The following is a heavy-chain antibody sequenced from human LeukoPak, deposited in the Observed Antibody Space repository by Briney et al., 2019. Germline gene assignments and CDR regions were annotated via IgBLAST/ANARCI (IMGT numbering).Heavy chain of an antibody. D-gene: IGHD6-13*01. CDR3: AREAGMIPFDL. Sequence: SETLSLTCAVYVGSFSGYYWSWIRQPPGKGLEWIGEINHSGSTNYNPSLKSRVTISVDTSKNQFSLKLTSVTAADTAVYYCAREAGMIPFDLWGRGTLVTVSS. CDR2: INHSGST. CDR1: VGSFSGYY. J-gene: IGHJ2*01. V-gene: IGHV4-34*01.